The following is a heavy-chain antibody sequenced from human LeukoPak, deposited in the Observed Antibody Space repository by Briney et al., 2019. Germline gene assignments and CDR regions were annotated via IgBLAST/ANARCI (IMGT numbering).Heavy chain of an antibody. D-gene: IGHD6-19*01. CDR2: IYSGGST. V-gene: IGHV3-53*01. CDR1: GFTFSNYA. CDR3: ARAHSSGWYFDGFDP. Sequence: GGSLRLSCAGSGFTFSNYAMTWVRQAPGKGLEWVSVIYSGGSTYYADSVKGRFTISRDNSKNTLYLQMNSLRAEDTAVYYCARAHSSGWYFDGFDPWGQGTLVTVSS. J-gene: IGHJ5*02.